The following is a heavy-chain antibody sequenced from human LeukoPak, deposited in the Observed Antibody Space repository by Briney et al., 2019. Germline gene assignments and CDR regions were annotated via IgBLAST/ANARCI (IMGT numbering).Heavy chain of an antibody. J-gene: IGHJ4*02. D-gene: IGHD2-2*01. V-gene: IGHV3-30*03. CDR2: MSYYGSDK. Sequence: GGSLRLSCAASGFTFSTFRMHWVRQAPGRGLEWVAIMSYYGSDKSYADSVKGRFTISRDNSKNTLYLQMNSPRSEDTAVYYCARDHSYRSSPTCHLDYWGQGTLVTVSS. CDR3: ARDHSYRSSPTCHLDY. CDR1: GFTFSTFR.